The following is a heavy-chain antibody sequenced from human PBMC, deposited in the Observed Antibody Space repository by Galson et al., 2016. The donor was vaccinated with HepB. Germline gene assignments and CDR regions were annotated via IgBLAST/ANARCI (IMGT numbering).Heavy chain of an antibody. Sequence: CAISGDSVSSHSAAWNWIRQSPSRGLEWLGRTYYRSKWYNDYAVSVKSRITIKPDTSKNQFSLQLKSMTPEDTAVYYCKRAIQGLSLRRGFDYWGQGTLDTVPS. D-gene: IGHD4-17*01. J-gene: IGHJ4*02. CDR2: TYYRSKWYN. CDR1: GDSVSSHSAA. V-gene: IGHV6-1*01. CDR3: KRAIQGLSLRRGFDY.